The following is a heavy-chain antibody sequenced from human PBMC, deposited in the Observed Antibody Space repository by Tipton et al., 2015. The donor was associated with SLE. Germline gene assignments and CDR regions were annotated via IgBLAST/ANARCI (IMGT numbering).Heavy chain of an antibody. CDR3: ARDSAVITPGELDY. CDR2: IYTSGTT. J-gene: IGHJ4*02. D-gene: IGHD4-23*01. V-gene: IGHV4-61*02. Sequence: TLSLTCTVSGDSISNSSHYWSWIRQPAGEALEWIGRIYTSGTTNYNPSLKSRVTISVDTSKNQFSLKLSSVTDADTAVYYCARDSAVITPGELDYWGQGTLVTVSS. CDR1: GDSISNSSHY.